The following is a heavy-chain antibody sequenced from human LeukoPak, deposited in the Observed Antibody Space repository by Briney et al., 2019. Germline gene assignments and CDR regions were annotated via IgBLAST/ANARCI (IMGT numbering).Heavy chain of an antibody. CDR3: TRKASSSSWINFDN. V-gene: IGHV3-49*03. Sequence: GRSLRLSCTASGFTFGDYAMSWFRQAPGKGLEWVGFIRSKAYGGTTEYAASVKGRFTISRDDSKSIAYLQMNSLKTEDTAVYYCTRKASSSSWINFDNWGQGTLVTVSS. D-gene: IGHD6-13*01. J-gene: IGHJ4*02. CDR1: GFTFGDYA. CDR2: IRSKAYGGTT.